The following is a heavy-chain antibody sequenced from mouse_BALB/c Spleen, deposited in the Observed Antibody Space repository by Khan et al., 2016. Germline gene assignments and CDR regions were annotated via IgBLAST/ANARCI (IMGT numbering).Heavy chain of an antibody. CDR1: GYTFTNYG. CDR2: INTYTGEP. Sequence: QIQLVQSGPELKKPGETVKISCKASGYTFTNYGMNWVKQAPGKGLKWMGWINTYTGEPTYADDFKGRFAFSLETSASTAYLQINNLKNEDMDTYFCACDYDYWGQGTTLTVSS. D-gene: IGHD2-4*01. J-gene: IGHJ2*01. V-gene: IGHV9-1*02. CDR3: ACDYDY.